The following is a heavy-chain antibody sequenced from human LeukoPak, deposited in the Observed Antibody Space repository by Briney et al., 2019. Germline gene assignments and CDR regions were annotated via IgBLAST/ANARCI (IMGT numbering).Heavy chain of an antibody. D-gene: IGHD3-3*01. Sequence: GGSLRLSCAASGFTVSNNYMSWVRQAPGKGLEWVSVIYSGGSTYFADSVKGRFTISRDYSKNTLYLQMNSLRAEDTAVYYCARDQSDFWSIGYYYMDVWGKGTTVTVSS. J-gene: IGHJ6*03. CDR3: ARDQSDFWSIGYYYMDV. CDR1: GFTVSNNY. CDR2: IYSGGST. V-gene: IGHV3-53*01.